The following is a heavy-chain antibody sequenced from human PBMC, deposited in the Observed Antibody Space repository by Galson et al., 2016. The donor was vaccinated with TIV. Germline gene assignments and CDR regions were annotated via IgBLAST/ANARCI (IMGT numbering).Heavy chain of an antibody. J-gene: IGHJ3*01. Sequence: SLRLSCAASGFTFNNYAMTWVRQAPGKGLEWVSGISASGGENYAESVKGRFTISRDNSKNTLFLQMNSLRVEDTALYYCAKDLASGRFRYRDASDVWGQGTMVTVSS. D-gene: IGHD3-9*01. CDR1: GFTFNNYA. V-gene: IGHV3-23*01. CDR2: ISASGGE. CDR3: AKDLASGRFRYRDASDV.